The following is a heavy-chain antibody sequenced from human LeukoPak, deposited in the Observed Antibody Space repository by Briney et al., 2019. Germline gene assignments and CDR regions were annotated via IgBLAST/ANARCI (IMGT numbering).Heavy chain of an antibody. CDR3: ARYWQGETYYYMDV. CDR1: GLTFSSYA. V-gene: IGHV3-64*01. D-gene: IGHD1-26*01. Sequence: GGSLRLSCAASGLTFSSYAMHWVRQAPGKGLEYVSAISSNGGSTYYANSVKGRFTMSRDNSKNTLYLQMGSLRAEDMAVYYCARYWQGETYYYMDVWGKRTTVTVSS. J-gene: IGHJ6*03. CDR2: ISSNGGST.